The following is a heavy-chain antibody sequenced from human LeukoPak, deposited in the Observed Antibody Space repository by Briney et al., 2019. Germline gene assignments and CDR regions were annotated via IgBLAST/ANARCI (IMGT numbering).Heavy chain of an antibody. Sequence: SETLSPTCTVSGDSISSSSYYGGWIRQPPGKGLEGIGSNYYNGSTYYNPSLKSRVTISGDTSKNQFSLKLSSVTAADTAVYYCARTTEGGYTYDYFYYYYMDVWGKGTTVTISS. CDR1: GDSISSSSYY. J-gene: IGHJ6*03. V-gene: IGHV4-39*07. CDR3: ARTTEGGYTYDYFYYYYMDV. D-gene: IGHD5-18*01. CDR2: NYYNGST.